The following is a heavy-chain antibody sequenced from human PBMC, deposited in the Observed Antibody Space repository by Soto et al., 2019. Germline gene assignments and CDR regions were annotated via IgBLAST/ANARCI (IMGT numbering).Heavy chain of an antibody. J-gene: IGHJ4*02. D-gene: IGHD3-3*01. Sequence: HWVRQAPGKGLEWVAVISYDGSNKYYADSVKGRFTISRDNSKNTLYLQMNSLRAEDTAVYYCAKDSYDFWSGYYNYLDYWGQGTLVTVSS. V-gene: IGHV3-30*18. CDR2: ISYDGSNK. CDR3: AKDSYDFWSGYYNYLDY.